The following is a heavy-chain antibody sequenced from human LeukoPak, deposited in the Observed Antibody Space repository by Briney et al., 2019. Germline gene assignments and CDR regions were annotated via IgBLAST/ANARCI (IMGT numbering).Heavy chain of an antibody. CDR2: MFYRGTT. CDR1: GVSISTSTHY. J-gene: IGHJ4*02. V-gene: IGHV4-39*01. D-gene: IGHD2-15*01. Sequence: SETLSLTCTVSGVSISTSTHYCAWIRQPPGRGLEWIASMFYRGTTYYNAYLRSRVTLSVDTSMNQFSLKLSSVTASDTATFYCVRQGGWGGAASLIEFWGQGTLVTVSS. CDR3: VRQGGWGGAASLIEF.